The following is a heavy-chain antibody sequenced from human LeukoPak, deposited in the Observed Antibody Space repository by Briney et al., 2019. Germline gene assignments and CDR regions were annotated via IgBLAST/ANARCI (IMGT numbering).Heavy chain of an antibody. D-gene: IGHD3-22*01. CDR1: GFTFSNAW. Sequence: GGSLRLSCAASGFTFSNAWMSWVRQAPGKGLEWVGRIKSKTDGGTTDYAAPVKGRFTISRDDSKNTLYLQMNSLKTEDTAVYYCTTDLYYYDSGGYPGDYYFDYWGQGTLVTVSS. CDR2: IKSKTDGGTT. V-gene: IGHV3-15*01. J-gene: IGHJ4*02. CDR3: TTDLYYYDSGGYPGDYYFDY.